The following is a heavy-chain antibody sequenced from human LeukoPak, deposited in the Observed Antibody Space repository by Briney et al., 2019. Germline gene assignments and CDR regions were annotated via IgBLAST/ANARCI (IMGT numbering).Heavy chain of an antibody. CDR2: INHSGST. CDR3: ATGRTTVKRTPRYYYGMDV. Sequence: SETLSLTCAVYGGSFSGYYWSWIRQPPGKGLEWIGEINHSGSTNYNPSLKSRVTISVDTSKNQFSLKLSSVTAADTAVYYCATGRTTVKRTPRYYYGMDVWGQGTTVTVSS. J-gene: IGHJ6*02. CDR1: GGSFSGYY. V-gene: IGHV4-34*01. D-gene: IGHD4-11*01.